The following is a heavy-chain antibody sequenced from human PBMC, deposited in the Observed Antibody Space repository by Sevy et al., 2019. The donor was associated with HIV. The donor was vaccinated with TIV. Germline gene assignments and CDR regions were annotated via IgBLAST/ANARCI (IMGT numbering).Heavy chain of an antibody. Sequence: GGSLRLSCAASGFTFRNYWMHWVRQAPGKGLVSVSYIHTDGSSSYCADYVKGRFTISRDNAQNTLYLQMNSLRAEDTAVYYCARAGIGDFWSGYYGIDHWGQGTLVTVSS. D-gene: IGHD3-3*01. CDR1: GFTFRNYW. V-gene: IGHV3-74*01. J-gene: IGHJ4*02. CDR2: IHTDGSSS. CDR3: ARAGIGDFWSGYYGIDH.